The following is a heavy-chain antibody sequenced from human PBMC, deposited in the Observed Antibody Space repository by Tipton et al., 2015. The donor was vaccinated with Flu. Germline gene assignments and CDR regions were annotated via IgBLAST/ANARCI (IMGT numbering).Heavy chain of an antibody. CDR2: VYHGGTT. J-gene: IGHJ5*01. V-gene: IGHV4-38-2*02. CDR1: GYSISSRYY. CDR3: ARRDYSNYVSEPKSWFDS. D-gene: IGHD4-11*01. Sequence: TLSLTCTVSGYSISSRYYWGWIRQPPGKGLEWIGCVYHGGTTYYNPSLMSRITITVDRPKNHFSLRLTSVTAADTAVYYCARRDYSNYVSEPKSWFDSWGQGTLVTVSS.